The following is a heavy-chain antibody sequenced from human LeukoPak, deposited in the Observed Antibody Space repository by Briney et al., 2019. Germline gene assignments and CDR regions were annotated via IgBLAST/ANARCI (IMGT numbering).Heavy chain of an antibody. J-gene: IGHJ3*02. V-gene: IGHV1-2*02. CDR1: GYTFTGYY. CDR3: ARGDTMIVVVPNAFDI. Sequence: ASVQVSCKASGYTFTGYYMHWVRQAPGQGLEWMGWINPNSGGTNYAQKFQGRVTVTRDTSISTAYMELSRLRSDDTAVYYCARGDTMIVVVPNAFDIWGQGTMVTVSS. CDR2: INPNSGGT. D-gene: IGHD3-22*01.